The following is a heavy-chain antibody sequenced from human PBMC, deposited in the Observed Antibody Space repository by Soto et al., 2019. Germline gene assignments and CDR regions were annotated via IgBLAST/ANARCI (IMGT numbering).Heavy chain of an antibody. V-gene: IGHV3-64*01. D-gene: IGHD3-9*01. Sequence: EVQLVESGGGLVQPGGSLRLSCAASGFTFSSYAMHWVRQAPGKGLEYVSAISSNGGSTYYANSVKGRFTISRDNSKNTLYLQMGSLRAEDMAVYYCARGARYYDILTGYQDYWGQGTLVTVSS. J-gene: IGHJ4*02. CDR1: GFTFSSYA. CDR2: ISSNGGST. CDR3: ARGARYYDILTGYQDY.